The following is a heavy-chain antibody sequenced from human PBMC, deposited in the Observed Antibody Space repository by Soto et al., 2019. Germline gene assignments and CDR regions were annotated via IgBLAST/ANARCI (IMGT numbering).Heavy chain of an antibody. CDR3: ATDSLYRHIGAPVTVCFDI. Sequence: ASVKVSCKVSGYTLTELSMHWVRQAPGKGLEWMGGFDPEDGETIYAQKFQGRVTMTEDTSTDTAYMELSSLRSEDTAVYYCATDSLYRHIGAPVTVCFDIWGQGTMVTVSS. V-gene: IGHV1-24*01. CDR2: FDPEDGET. D-gene: IGHD1-20*01. CDR1: GYTLTELS. J-gene: IGHJ3*02.